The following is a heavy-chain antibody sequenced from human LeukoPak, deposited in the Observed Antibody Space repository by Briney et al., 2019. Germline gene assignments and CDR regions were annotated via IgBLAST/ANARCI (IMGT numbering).Heavy chain of an antibody. Sequence: PGGSLRLSCAASGFTVSSNYMSWVRQAPGKGLEWVSGISASGSNTYYSDSVKGRATISRDHSQNTLSLQMNTLRAEDTAVYYCVKAAVPGVKYYFDHWGQGTLVTVSS. V-gene: IGHV3-23*01. CDR3: VKAAVPGVKYYFDH. CDR2: ISASGSNT. CDR1: GFTVSSNY. J-gene: IGHJ4*02. D-gene: IGHD2-8*01.